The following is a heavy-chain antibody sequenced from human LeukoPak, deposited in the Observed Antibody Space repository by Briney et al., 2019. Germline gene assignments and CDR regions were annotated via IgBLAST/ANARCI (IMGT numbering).Heavy chain of an antibody. CDR2: IYYSGST. Sequence: SETLSLTCTVSGGSISSSSYYWGWIRQPPGKGLEWIGSIYYSGSTYYNPSLKSRVTISVDTSKNQFSLKLSSVTAADTAVYYCARVTIAAAGTIDYWGQGALVTVSS. CDR3: ARVTIAAAGTIDY. V-gene: IGHV4-39*01. D-gene: IGHD6-13*01. CDR1: GGSISSSSYY. J-gene: IGHJ4*02.